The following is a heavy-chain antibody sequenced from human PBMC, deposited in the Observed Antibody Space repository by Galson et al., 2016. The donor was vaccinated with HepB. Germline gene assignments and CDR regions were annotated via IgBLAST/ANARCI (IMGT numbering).Heavy chain of an antibody. J-gene: IGHJ4*02. Sequence: SETLSLTCSASGGSVSGGDNWWSWVRQSPGKGLDWVGEIYYNGKTNVNPSLASRLTLSIDRSGNQLSLQLTSVTAADTARYFCARTSGRFAARRSYHIDYWGRGLSVTVSS. V-gene: IGHV4-4*02. CDR1: GGSVSGGDNW. D-gene: IGHD3-16*02. CDR3: ARTSGRFAARRSYHIDY. CDR2: IYYNGKT.